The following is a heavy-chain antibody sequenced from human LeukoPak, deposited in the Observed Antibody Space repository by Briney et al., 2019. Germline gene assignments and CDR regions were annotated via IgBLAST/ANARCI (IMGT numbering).Heavy chain of an antibody. Sequence: GSLRLSCAASGFTFSSYAMHWVRQAPGKGLEWVAVISYDGSNKYYADSVKGRFTISRDNSKNTLYLQINSLRAEDPAVYYCARSDRDCSGGSCYSVFDYWGQGTLVTVSS. J-gene: IGHJ4*02. CDR2: ISYDGSNK. CDR1: GFTFSSYA. V-gene: IGHV3-30-3*01. D-gene: IGHD2-15*01. CDR3: ARSDRDCSGGSCYSVFDY.